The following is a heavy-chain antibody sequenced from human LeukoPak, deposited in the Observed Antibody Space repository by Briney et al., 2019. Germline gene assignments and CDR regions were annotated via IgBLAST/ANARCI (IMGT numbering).Heavy chain of an antibody. V-gene: IGHV3-23*01. J-gene: IGHJ4*02. Sequence: GGSLRLSCAASGFTFSSYAMSWVRQAPGKGREWVSAISGSGGSTYYADSVKGRVAISRDNFRNTLFLEMNSLRVEDTAKYYCARIGFGYSYGSGLDYWGQGTQVTVSS. CDR1: GFTFSSYA. CDR2: ISGSGGST. D-gene: IGHD5-18*01. CDR3: ARIGFGYSYGSGLDY.